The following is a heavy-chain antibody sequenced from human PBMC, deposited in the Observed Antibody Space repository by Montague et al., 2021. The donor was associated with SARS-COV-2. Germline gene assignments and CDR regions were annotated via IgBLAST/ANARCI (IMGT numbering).Heavy chain of an antibody. CDR1: GGSISSGGYY. D-gene: IGHD3-22*01. J-gene: IGHJ2*01. CDR3: ARSPEPMIILIITSLNWYFDL. V-gene: IGHV4-31*03. Sequence: LSLTCTVSGGSISSGGYYWSWIRQHPGKGLEWIGYIYYSGSTYYNPSLKSRVTISVDTSKNQFSLKISSVTAADTAVYYCARSPEPMIILIITSLNWYFDLWGRGTLVTVSS. CDR2: IYYSGST.